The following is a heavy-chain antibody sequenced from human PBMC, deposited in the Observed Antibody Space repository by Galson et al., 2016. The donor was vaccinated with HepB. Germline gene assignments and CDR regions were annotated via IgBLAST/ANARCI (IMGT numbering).Heavy chain of an antibody. Sequence: SLRLSCAASGFTFSLYGMHWVRQAPGKGLECVAYVSDHGRNKYSADSVKGRFTISRDNSKNTLYLQMDRLRPDDTAVYYCAKDRLTTSWYENFDFWGQGALVIVSS. V-gene: IGHV3-30*18. CDR3: AKDRLTTSWYENFDF. CDR2: VSDHGRNK. D-gene: IGHD6-13*01. CDR1: GFTFSLYG. J-gene: IGHJ4*02.